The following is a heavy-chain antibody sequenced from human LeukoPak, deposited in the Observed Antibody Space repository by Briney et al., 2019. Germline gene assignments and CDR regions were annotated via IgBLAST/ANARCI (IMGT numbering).Heavy chain of an antibody. Sequence: SETLSLTCAVYGGSFSGYYWSWIRQPPGEGLEWIGEVNHSGTTNYNPSLKSRVTISVDKSKMQFSLKLTSVTAADTAVYYCARTPQGHDYGDYPADYWGQGTQVTVSS. J-gene: IGHJ4*02. V-gene: IGHV4-34*01. D-gene: IGHD4-17*01. CDR1: GGSFSGYY. CDR3: ARTPQGHDYGDYPADY. CDR2: VNHSGTT.